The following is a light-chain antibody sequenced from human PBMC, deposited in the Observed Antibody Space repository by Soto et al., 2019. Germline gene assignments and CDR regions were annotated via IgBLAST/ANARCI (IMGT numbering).Light chain of an antibody. CDR3: VAWDDTLSGWV. CDR1: SSNIGNNF. CDR2: RND. V-gene: IGLV1-47*01. Sequence: QSVLTQPPSASGTPGQRVTISCSGSSSNIGNNFVHWWQQLPGTAPKLLIYRNDQRPSGVPDRFSGSKSGTSASLAISGLRSEDEADYYCVAWDDTLSGWVFGGGTQLTVL. J-gene: IGLJ3*02.